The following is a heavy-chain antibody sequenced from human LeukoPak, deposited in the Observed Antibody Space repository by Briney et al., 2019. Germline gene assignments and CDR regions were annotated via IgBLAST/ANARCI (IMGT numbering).Heavy chain of an antibody. Sequence: GGSLRLSCAASGFPVSTYAMNWVRQAPGKGLEWVSGISGSGTSTSYADSVKGRFTISRDDSKNTLYLQMNSLRAEDTAVYYCAKSRCTSNNWLDPWGQGTLVTVSS. V-gene: IGHV3-23*01. CDR2: ISGSGTST. CDR3: AKSRCTSNNWLDP. CDR1: GFPVSTYA. J-gene: IGHJ5*02. D-gene: IGHD2-2*01.